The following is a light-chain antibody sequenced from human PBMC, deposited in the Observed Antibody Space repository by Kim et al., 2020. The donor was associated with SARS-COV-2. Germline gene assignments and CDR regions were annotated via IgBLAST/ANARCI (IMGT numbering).Light chain of an antibody. V-gene: IGLV3-19*01. CDR2: DEA. J-gene: IGLJ2*01. Sequence: LGQTVRITCQGHTLRSYYASWYQQKPGQAPILVIFDEANRPSGIADRFSGSSSGNTASLTITGALAEDEADYYCASRDIAGNHVLFGGGTQLTVL. CDR1: TLRSYY. CDR3: ASRDIAGNHVL.